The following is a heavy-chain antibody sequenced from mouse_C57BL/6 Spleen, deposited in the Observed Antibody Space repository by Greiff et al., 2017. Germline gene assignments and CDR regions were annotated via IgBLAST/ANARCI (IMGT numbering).Heavy chain of an antibody. Sequence: VQLQQPGTELVKPGASVKLGASGYTFTSYWLHWVKQRPGQGLEWIGNINLSNGGTNYNEKFKSKATLTVDKSSSTAYMQLSSLTSEDSAVYYCARNRITTVVVDYWGQGTTLTVSS. CDR2: INLSNGGT. V-gene: IGHV1-53*01. D-gene: IGHD1-1*01. J-gene: IGHJ2*01. CDR3: ARNRITTVVVDY. CDR1: GYTFTSYW.